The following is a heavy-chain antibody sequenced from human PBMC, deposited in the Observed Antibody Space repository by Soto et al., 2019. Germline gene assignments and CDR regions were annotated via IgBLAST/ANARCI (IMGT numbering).Heavy chain of an antibody. D-gene: IGHD2-2*01. CDR1: GGTLSNCA. CDR3: ARQHTSSCNSPDYYYFYGMDV. CDR2: IIIVPGAT. Sequence: GASVKVSCKASGGTLSNCAVSWVRKAPGQGLEWMGAIIIVPGATTYAQKVQGRVTINADKSVNTAYLKWSQLKASDIAAYHCARQHTSSCNSPDYYYFYGMDVWGQGTTVTVYS. V-gene: IGHV1-69*10. J-gene: IGHJ6*02.